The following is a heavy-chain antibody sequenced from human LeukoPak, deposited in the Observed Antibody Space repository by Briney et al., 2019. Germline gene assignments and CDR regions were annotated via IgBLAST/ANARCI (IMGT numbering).Heavy chain of an antibody. CDR2: IRYDGSNK. V-gene: IGHV3-30*02. D-gene: IGHD3-10*01. Sequence: GGSLRLSCAASGFTFSSYGMHWVRQAPGKGLEWVAFIRYDGSNKYYADSVKGRFTISRDNSKNTLYLQMNSLRAEDTAVYYCAKENPGSGSYYDSGGNFDYWGQGTLVTVSS. CDR3: AKENPGSGSYYDSGGNFDY. CDR1: GFTFSSYG. J-gene: IGHJ4*02.